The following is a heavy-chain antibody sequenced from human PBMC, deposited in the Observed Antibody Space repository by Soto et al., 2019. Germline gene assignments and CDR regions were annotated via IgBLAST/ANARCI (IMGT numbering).Heavy chain of an antibody. CDR2: MNPNSGNT. Sequence: ASVKVSCKASGYTFTSYDINWVRQATGQGLEWMGWMNPNSGNTGYAQKFQGRVTMTRNTSISTAYMELSSLRSEDTAVYYCARDIVVVPAAMGRGFDPWGQGTLVTVSS. CDR3: ARDIVVVPAAMGRGFDP. J-gene: IGHJ5*02. CDR1: GYTFTSYD. D-gene: IGHD2-2*01. V-gene: IGHV1-8*01.